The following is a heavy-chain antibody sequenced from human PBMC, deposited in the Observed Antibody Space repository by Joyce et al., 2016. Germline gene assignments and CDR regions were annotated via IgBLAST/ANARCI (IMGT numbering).Heavy chain of an antibody. CDR1: GGNFYDYT. Sequence: VPLVQSGAEVKKPGSSVKVSCKVSGGNFYDYTITWVRQAPGQGLEWMGRIIPIVGVANYARKFRGRVALTADKSTATAYLELNSLRLDDTAMFFCTRGRIEYSKTFNAYDIWGQGTMVTVSS. J-gene: IGHJ3*02. CDR2: IIPIVGVA. V-gene: IGHV1-69*04. D-gene: IGHD2/OR15-2a*01. CDR3: TRGRIEYSKTFNAYDI.